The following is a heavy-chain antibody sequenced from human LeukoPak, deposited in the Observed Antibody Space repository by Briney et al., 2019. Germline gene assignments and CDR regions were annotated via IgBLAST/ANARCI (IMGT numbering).Heavy chain of an antibody. CDR1: GFTFSNYA. V-gene: IGHV3-23*01. Sequence: PGASLRLSCAASGFTFSNYAMSWVRQAPGKGLEWVSAIVGSGGSTYYADSVKGRFSLSRDNSKNTLFLQMNSLRVEDTALYYCSKWGDYDVLTGYYDSDFWGQGTLVTVSS. CDR2: IVGSGGST. J-gene: IGHJ4*02. CDR3: SKWGDYDVLTGYYDSDF. D-gene: IGHD3-9*01.